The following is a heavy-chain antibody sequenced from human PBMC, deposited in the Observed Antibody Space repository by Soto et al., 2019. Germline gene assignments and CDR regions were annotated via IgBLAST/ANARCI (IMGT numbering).Heavy chain of an antibody. CDR2: ISYDGSNK. V-gene: IGHV3-30*18. Sequence: QVQLVESGGGVVQPGRSLRLSCAASGFTFSSYGMHWVRQAPGKGLEWVAVISYDGSNKYYADSVKGRFTISRDNSKNTLYLQMNSLRAEDTAVYYCAKDGIGWSYGMDVWGQGTTVTVSS. CDR1: GFTFSSYG. CDR3: AKDGIGWSYGMDV. J-gene: IGHJ6*02. D-gene: IGHD1-26*01.